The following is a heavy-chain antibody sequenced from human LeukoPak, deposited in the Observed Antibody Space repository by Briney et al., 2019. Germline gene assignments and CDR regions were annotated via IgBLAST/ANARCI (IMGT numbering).Heavy chain of an antibody. D-gene: IGHD5-24*01. V-gene: IGHV3-48*02. J-gene: IGHJ4*02. CDR3: ARAAYNAADY. Sequence: PGGSLRLSRAASGFTFSSYSMHWVRQAPGKGLEWVSYISSSSGTIYYADSVKGRFTISRDNAKNSLYLQMNSLRDEDTAVYYCARAAYNAADYWGQGTLVTVSS. CDR1: GFTFSSYS. CDR2: ISSSSGTI.